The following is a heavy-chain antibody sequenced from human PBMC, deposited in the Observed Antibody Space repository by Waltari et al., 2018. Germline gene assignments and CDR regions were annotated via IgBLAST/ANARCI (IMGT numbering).Heavy chain of an antibody. CDR2: MSSTRDII. J-gene: IGHJ6*02. CDR1: GFTFRDFY. Sequence: QVQLVESGGRFVKPGGSLRLSCAASGFTFRDFYMSWIRQVPGRGLEWVADMSSTRDIIYYADSVRGRFTISRDNARKSLYLDMNSLRAEDTAVYYCARAGFDHQSSGYGMDVWGQGTTVTVSS. V-gene: IGHV3-11*01. CDR3: ARAGFDHQSSGYGMDV. D-gene: IGHD3-22*01.